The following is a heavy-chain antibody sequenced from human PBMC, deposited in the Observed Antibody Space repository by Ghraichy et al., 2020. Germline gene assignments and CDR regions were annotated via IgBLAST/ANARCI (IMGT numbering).Heavy chain of an antibody. CDR1: GFTLSNFY. D-gene: IGHD2-21*02. Sequence: GGSLRLSCVASGFTLSNFYMHWVRQAPGKGLVWVSRIRTDGRSTTYADSVKGRFTISRDNAKNTLYLQMNSLRVDDTAVYYCARVAEAGGDNVNWVDPWGRGTRVTVSS. J-gene: IGHJ5*02. V-gene: IGHV3-74*01. CDR2: IRTDGRST. CDR3: ARVAEAGGDNVNWVDP.